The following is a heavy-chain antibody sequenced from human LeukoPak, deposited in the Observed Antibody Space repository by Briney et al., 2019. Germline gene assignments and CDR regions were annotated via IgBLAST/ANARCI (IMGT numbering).Heavy chain of an antibody. CDR3: ARGPGITMVRGVICDGMDV. J-gene: IGHJ6*02. Sequence: PGGSLRLSCAASGFTFDDYGMSWVRQAPGKGLEWVSGVNWNGGSTGYADSVKGRFTISRDNAKNSLYLQMNSLRAEDKALYYCARGPGITMVRGVICDGMDVWGQGTTVTVSS. V-gene: IGHV3-20*04. CDR1: GFTFDDYG. CDR2: VNWNGGST. D-gene: IGHD3-10*01.